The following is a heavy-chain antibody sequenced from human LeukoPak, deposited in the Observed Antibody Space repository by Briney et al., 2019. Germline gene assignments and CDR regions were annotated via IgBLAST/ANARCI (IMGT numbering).Heavy chain of an antibody. CDR3: AKDIVVVPALDY. CDR1: GSTFSSYG. J-gene: IGHJ4*02. CDR2: ISYDGSNK. V-gene: IGHV3-30*18. Sequence: GGSLRLSCAASGSTFSSYGMHWVRQAPGKGLEWVADISYDGSNKYYADSVKGRFTISRDNSKNTLYLQMNSLRAEDTAVYYCAKDIVVVPALDYWGQGTLVTVSS. D-gene: IGHD2-2*01.